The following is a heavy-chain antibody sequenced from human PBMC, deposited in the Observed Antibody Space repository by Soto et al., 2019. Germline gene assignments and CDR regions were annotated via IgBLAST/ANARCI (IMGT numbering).Heavy chain of an antibody. CDR1: GYTFPSYS. Sequence: AAVPVSYLAAGYTFPSYSKHWLRQAPGQGLEWIGIINPSGGSKIYAQKYQRRVTMTRHTSKSTVYMELSSLRSEDTAVYYCARVQKDTYVWGQGTLVTVSS. CDR2: INPSGGSK. V-gene: IGHV1-46*01. CDR3: ARVQKDTYV. D-gene: IGHD2-15*01. J-gene: IGHJ4*02.